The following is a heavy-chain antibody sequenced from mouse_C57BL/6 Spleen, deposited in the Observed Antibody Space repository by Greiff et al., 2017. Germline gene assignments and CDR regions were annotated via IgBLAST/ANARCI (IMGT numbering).Heavy chain of an antibody. V-gene: IGHV5-17*01. CDR3: AKLAMDY. J-gene: IGHJ4*01. Sequence: EVKLVESGGGLVKPGGSLKLSCAASGFTFSDYGMHWVRQAPEKGLEWVAYISSGSSTIYYADTVKGRFTISRGNAKNTLFLQMTSLRSEDTAMYYCAKLAMDYWGQGTSVTVSS. D-gene: IGHD4-1*01. CDR1: GFTFSDYG. CDR2: ISSGSSTI.